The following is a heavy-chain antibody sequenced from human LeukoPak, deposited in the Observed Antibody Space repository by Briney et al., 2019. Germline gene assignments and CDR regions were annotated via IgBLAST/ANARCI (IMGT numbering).Heavy chain of an antibody. CDR2: ISAYNGNT. D-gene: IGHD6-19*01. CDR3: ASPLAVAEPYYYYGMDV. Sequence: APVKVSCKASGGTFSSYAISWVRQAPGQGLEWMGWISAYNGNTNYAQKLQGRVTMTTDTSTSTAYMELRSLRSDDTAVYYCASPLAVAEPYYYYGMDVWGQGTTVTVSS. J-gene: IGHJ6*02. CDR1: GGTFSSYA. V-gene: IGHV1-18*01.